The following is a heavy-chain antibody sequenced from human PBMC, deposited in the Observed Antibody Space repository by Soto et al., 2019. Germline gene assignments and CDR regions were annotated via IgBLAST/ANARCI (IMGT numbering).Heavy chain of an antibody. CDR3: VRGLGEAYFDY. CDR1: GFIFRSYE. D-gene: IGHD3-16*01. J-gene: IGHJ4*02. CDR2: ISSTANTI. Sequence: EVQLVESGGGLVQPGGSLRLSCAAAGFIFRSYEMNWVRQGPGKALEWISYISSTANTIYYSDTVKGRFTISRDNAKNSLYLQMHSLRGEDTAIYYCVRGLGEAYFDYWGQGALVAVSP. V-gene: IGHV3-48*03.